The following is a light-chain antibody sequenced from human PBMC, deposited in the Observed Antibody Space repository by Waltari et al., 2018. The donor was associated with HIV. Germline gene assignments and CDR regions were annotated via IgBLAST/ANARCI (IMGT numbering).Light chain of an antibody. V-gene: IGLV2-14*01. CDR1: SSDVGGYSY. CDR2: EVS. CDR3: SSYTTSSSLL. Sequence: QSALTQPASVSGSPGQSITISCTGTSSDVGGYSYVSWYQQHPGKAPKLMIYEVSNRPSGVSKRFSGSKSGNTASLAISGLQADDEADYYCSSYTTSSSLLFGGGTKLTVL. J-gene: IGLJ2*01.